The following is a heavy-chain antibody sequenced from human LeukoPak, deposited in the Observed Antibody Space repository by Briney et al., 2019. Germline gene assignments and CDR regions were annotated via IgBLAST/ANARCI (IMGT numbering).Heavy chain of an antibody. J-gene: IGHJ4*02. Sequence: PGGSLRLSCAASGCAFSSYEMNWVRQAPGKGLEWVGRIKSKTDGGTTDYVAPVKGRFTISRDDSKNMLYLQMNSLRSEDTAVYYCATVGYAVVGFDYWGQGTLVTVSS. CDR2: IKSKTDGGTT. CDR3: ATVGYAVVGFDY. D-gene: IGHD2-15*01. CDR1: GCAFSSYE. V-gene: IGHV3-15*01.